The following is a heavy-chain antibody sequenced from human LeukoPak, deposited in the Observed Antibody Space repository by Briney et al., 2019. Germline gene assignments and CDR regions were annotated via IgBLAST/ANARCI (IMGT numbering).Heavy chain of an antibody. D-gene: IGHD2-2*01. CDR2: ISAYNGNT. Sequence: SVKVSCKASGSTFTSYGISWVRQAPGQGLEWMGWISAYNGNTNYAQKLQGRVTMTTDTSTSTAYMELRSLRSDDTAVYYCARDRGDIVVVPAAMRDYYYGMDVWGQGTTVTVSS. V-gene: IGHV1-18*01. CDR3: ARDRGDIVVVPAAMRDYYYGMDV. J-gene: IGHJ6*02. CDR1: GSTFTSYG.